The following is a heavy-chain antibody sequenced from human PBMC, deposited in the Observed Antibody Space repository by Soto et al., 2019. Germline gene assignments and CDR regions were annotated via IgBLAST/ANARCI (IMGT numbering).Heavy chain of an antibody. CDR2: IGIGSSTK. D-gene: IGHD5-18*01. CDR1: GGSISSYY. Sequence: LSLTCTVSGGSISSYYWSWIRQAPGKELEWVSYIGIGSSTKYYADSVKGRFTISRDNAKNSLYLQMNSLRAEDTAVYYCAKSPLQPGRWFDPWGQGTLVTVSS. J-gene: IGHJ5*02. CDR3: AKSPLQPGRWFDP. V-gene: IGHV3-11*01.